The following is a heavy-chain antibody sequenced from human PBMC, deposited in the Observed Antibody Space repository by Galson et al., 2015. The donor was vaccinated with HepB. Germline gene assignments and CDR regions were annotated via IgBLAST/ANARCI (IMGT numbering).Heavy chain of an antibody. V-gene: IGHV3-30-3*02. CDR1: GFTFSSYD. J-gene: IGHJ4*02. CDR2: ISYDGSNQ. Sequence: SLRLSCAASGFTFSSYDMHWVRQAPGKGLEWVAVISYDGSNQYYADSGKGRFTISRDNSKNTLYLQMNCLRVEDTAVYYCTKERTTIFGVVTPYFDYWGQGTPVTVSS. D-gene: IGHD3-3*01. CDR3: TKERTTIFGVVTPYFDY.